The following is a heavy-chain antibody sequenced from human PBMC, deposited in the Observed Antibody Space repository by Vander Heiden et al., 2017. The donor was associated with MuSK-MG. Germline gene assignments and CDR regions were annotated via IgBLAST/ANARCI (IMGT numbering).Heavy chain of an antibody. J-gene: IGHJ4*02. V-gene: IGHV4-38-2*01. CDR2: LYHRGDT. CDR1: GYSISSGYF. Sequence: QVQLQESGPGLVKPSETLSLTCAVSGYSISSGYFWAWIRQPPGKGLEWIASLYHRGDTHYNPSLKSRVTISLDTSKNQFSLRLSSVTAADTAEYYCARANYGDFRRRHFDYWGQGTLGTVSS. D-gene: IGHD4-17*01. CDR3: ARANYGDFRRRHFDY.